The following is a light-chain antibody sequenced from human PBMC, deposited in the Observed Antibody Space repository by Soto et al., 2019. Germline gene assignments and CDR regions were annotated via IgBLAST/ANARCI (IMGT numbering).Light chain of an antibody. CDR3: QQYDTSPYT. V-gene: IGKV3-20*01. CDR2: GAY. J-gene: IGKJ2*01. Sequence: EILLTQSPGTLSLSPGERATLSCRASQSIGSKFLAWYQQKPGQSPRLVIYGAYNRPTGIPDRFSGSGSRTDFTLTISRMEPEDFAMYYCQQYDTSPYTFGQGTKLEIK. CDR1: QSIGSKF.